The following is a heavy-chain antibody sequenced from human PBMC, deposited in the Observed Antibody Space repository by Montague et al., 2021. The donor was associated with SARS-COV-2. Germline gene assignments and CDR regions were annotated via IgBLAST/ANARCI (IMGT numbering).Heavy chain of an antibody. V-gene: IGHV4-59*08. D-gene: IGHD1-1*01. CDR2: IYYTGST. J-gene: IGHJ4*02. Sequence: SETLSLTCTVSGGSISSYYWTWIRQSPGKGLEWIGHIYYTGSTKNNPSLKGRVTTSLDTSTTQFSLKLKSVTAAATAAYYCARAKTTCFIANCVNYFDYWGQGTLVTVSS. CDR3: ARAKTTCFIANCVNYFDY. CDR1: GGSISSYY.